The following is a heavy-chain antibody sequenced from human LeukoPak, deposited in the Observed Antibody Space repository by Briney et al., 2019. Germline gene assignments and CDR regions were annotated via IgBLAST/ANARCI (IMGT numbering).Heavy chain of an antibody. CDR2: ISGSGGST. CDR3: AKDSHCSSTSCYGHNWFDP. CDR1: GFTFSSYA. D-gene: IGHD2-2*01. J-gene: IGHJ5*02. V-gene: IGHV3-23*01. Sequence: GGSLRLSCAASGFTFSSYAMSWVRQAPGKGLEWVSAISGSGGSTYYADSVKGRFTISRYNSKNALSLQMNSLRAEDTAVYYCAKDSHCSSTSCYGHNWFDPWGQGTLVTVSS.